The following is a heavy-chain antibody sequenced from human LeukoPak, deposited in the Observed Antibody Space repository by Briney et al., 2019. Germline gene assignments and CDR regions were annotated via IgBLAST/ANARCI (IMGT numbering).Heavy chain of an antibody. Sequence: GGSLRLSCAASGFTFSSYAMSWVRHAPGKGLEWVSAISGSGGSTYHADSEKGRFTISRDNSKNTLNLQMNSLRAEDTAVYYCAKGQWLEPLDYWGQGTLVTVSS. D-gene: IGHD6-19*01. CDR2: ISGSGGST. CDR3: AKGQWLEPLDY. CDR1: GFTFSSYA. V-gene: IGHV3-23*01. J-gene: IGHJ4*02.